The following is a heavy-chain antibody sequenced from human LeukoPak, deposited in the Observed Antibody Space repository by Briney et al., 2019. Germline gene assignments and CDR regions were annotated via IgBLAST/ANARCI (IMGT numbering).Heavy chain of an antibody. J-gene: IGHJ4*02. CDR3: ARASSTYGNRQVDY. Sequence: GASVKVSCKASGYTFTGYYIHWVRQAPGQGLEWMGWINPNSGGTNYAQKFQDRVSMTRDTSISTAYMELSRLRSDDTAVYYCARASSTYGNRQVDYWGQGTLVTVSS. D-gene: IGHD1-14*01. CDR2: INPNSGGT. V-gene: IGHV1-2*02. CDR1: GYTFTGYY.